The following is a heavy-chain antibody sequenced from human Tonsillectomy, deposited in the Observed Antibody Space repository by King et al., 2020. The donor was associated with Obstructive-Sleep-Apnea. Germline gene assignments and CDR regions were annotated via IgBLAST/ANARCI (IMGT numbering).Heavy chain of an antibody. Sequence: VQLVESGGGLVQPGRSLRLSCAASGFRFNDYAMHWGRQAPGKGLEWVSVISWKSGTIGYADSVKGRFTISRDNAKNSVYLQMNSLRDEDTALYYCAKDTGWYYFDYWGQGTLVTVSS. CDR1: GFRFNDYA. J-gene: IGHJ4*02. V-gene: IGHV3-9*01. CDR2: ISWKSGTI. CDR3: AKDTGWYYFDY. D-gene: IGHD6-19*01.